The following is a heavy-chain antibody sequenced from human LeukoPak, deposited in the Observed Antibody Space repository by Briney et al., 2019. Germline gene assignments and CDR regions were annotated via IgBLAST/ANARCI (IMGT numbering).Heavy chain of an antibody. Sequence: SVKVSCKASGGTFSSYTISWVRQAPGQGREWMGRIIPILGIANYAQKFQGRVTITADKSTSTAYMELSSLRMENMTVYYCAIDPYCSSTSCYKWFDPWGQGTLVTVSS. V-gene: IGHV1-69*04. CDR3: AIDPYCSSTSCYKWFDP. J-gene: IGHJ5*02. D-gene: IGHD2-2*02. CDR1: GGTFSSYT. CDR2: IIPILGIA.